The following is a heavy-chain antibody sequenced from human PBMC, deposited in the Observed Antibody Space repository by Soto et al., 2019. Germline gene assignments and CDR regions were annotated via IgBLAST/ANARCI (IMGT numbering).Heavy chain of an antibody. V-gene: IGHV4-61*01. CDR3: AREGGYSYGYVWYFDY. Sequence: PSETLSLTCTVSGGSVSSGSYYWSWIRQPPGKGLEWIGYIYYSGSTNHNPSLKSRVTISVDTSKNQFSLKLSSVTAADTAVYYCAREGGYSYGYVWYFDYWGQGTLVTVSS. CDR2: IYYSGST. D-gene: IGHD5-18*01. J-gene: IGHJ4*02. CDR1: GGSVSSGSYY.